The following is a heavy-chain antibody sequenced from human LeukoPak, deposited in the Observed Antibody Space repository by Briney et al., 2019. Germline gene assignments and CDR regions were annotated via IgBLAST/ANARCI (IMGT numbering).Heavy chain of an antibody. CDR1: GFTVSSKY. D-gene: IGHD3-22*01. Sequence: GGSLRLSCAASGFTVSSKYMTWVRQAPGKGLEWLSAIYSGGDTYYADSVRGRFTISRDNSMNMVYLQMRSLRAEDTAVYYCVRDRSASSDYYALGYWGQGTLVTVSS. CDR2: IYSGGDT. J-gene: IGHJ4*02. CDR3: VRDRSASSDYYALGY. V-gene: IGHV3-66*01.